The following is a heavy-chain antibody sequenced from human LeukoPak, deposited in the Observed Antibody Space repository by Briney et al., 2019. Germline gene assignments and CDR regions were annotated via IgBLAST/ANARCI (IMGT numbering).Heavy chain of an antibody. J-gene: IGHJ4*02. CDR1: GFTFSNYW. CDR2: IKLDGSAE. V-gene: IGHV3-7*01. CDR3: ARDSETASAGSDY. Sequence: GGSLRLSCAASGFTFSNYWLSWVRQAPGKGLEWVANIKLDGSAEYYVDSVKGRFTISRDDTNNSLYLQMNSLRVDDTAVYYCARDSETASAGSDYWGQGTLVTVSS. D-gene: IGHD6-13*01.